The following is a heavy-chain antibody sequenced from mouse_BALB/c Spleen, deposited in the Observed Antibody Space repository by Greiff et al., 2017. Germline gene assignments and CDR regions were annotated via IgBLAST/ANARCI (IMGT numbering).Heavy chain of an antibody. Sequence: EVMLVESGGGLVKPGGSLKLSCAASGFTFSSYAMSWVRQSPEKRLEWVAEISSGGSYTYYPDTVTGRFTISRDNAKNTLYLEMSSLRSEDTAMYYCARDSAGTRFAYWGQGTLVTVSA. CDR1: GFTFSSYA. V-gene: IGHV5-9-4*01. D-gene: IGHD4-1*01. CDR2: ISSGGSYT. CDR3: ARDSAGTRFAY. J-gene: IGHJ3*01.